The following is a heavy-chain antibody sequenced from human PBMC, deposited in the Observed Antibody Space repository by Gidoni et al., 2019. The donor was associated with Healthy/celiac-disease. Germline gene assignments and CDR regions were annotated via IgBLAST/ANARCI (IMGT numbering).Heavy chain of an antibody. D-gene: IGHD6-13*01. J-gene: IGHJ5*02. Sequence: GQLQESGPGLVKHSENLSLTCTAPGGSVSSCSYYWSWIRQPPGKGLEWIGYIYYSGSTNYNPSLKSRVTISVDTSKNQFSLKLSSVTAADTAVYYCARGAAARFDPWGQGTLVTVSS. CDR2: IYYSGST. CDR1: GGSVSSCSYY. V-gene: IGHV4-61*01. CDR3: ARGAAARFDP.